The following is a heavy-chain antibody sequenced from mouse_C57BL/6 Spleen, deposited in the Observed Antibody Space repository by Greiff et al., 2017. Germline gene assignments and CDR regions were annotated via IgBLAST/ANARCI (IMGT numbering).Heavy chain of an antibody. Sequence: EVNVVESGGGLVQPGGSLSLSCAASGFTFTDYYMSWVRQPPGKALEWLGFIRNKANGYTTEYSASVKGRFTISRDNSQSILYLQMNALRAEDSATYYCARSSYGFDYWGQGTTLTVSS. CDR1: GFTFTDYY. V-gene: IGHV7-3*01. CDR2: IRNKANGYTT. CDR3: ARSSYGFDY. J-gene: IGHJ2*01. D-gene: IGHD1-1*02.